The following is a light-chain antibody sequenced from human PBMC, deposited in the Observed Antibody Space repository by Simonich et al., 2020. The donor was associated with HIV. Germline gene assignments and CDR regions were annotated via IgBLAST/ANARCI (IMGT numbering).Light chain of an antibody. J-gene: IGLJ3*02. V-gene: IGLV2-23*01. CDR1: SSDVGSYNL. CDR3: CSYAGTSTWL. CDR2: EGT. Sequence: QSALTQPASVSGSPGQSITISCTGTSSDVGSYNLVSWYQQHPGKAPKHMIYEGTKRPSGVSNRFSGSKSGNTASLTISGLQAEDEADYYCCSYAGTSTWLFGGGTKLTVL.